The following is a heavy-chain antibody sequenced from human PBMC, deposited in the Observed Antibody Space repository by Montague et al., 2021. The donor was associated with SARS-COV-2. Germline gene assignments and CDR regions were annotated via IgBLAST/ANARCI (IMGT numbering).Heavy chain of an antibody. CDR1: GGSISSYY. V-gene: IGHV4-59*01. J-gene: IGHJ4*02. Sequence: SETLSLTCTVSGGSISSYYWCRIRQPPRKGMERIGYIYYTGSTNYNSSLTSRVTISVDTSKNQFSLKLSSVTAADTAVYYCARGRRITFGGVIGWFSTFDYWGQGTLVTVSS. CDR3: ARGRRITFGGVIGWFSTFDY. CDR2: IYYTGST. D-gene: IGHD3-16*02.